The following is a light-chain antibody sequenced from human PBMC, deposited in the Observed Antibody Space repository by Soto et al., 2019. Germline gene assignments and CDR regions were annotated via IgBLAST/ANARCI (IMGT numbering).Light chain of an antibody. CDR3: QQYYSYPRT. Sequence: AIRMTQSPSSFSASTGDRVTITCRASQGISSYLAWYQQKPGKAPKLLIYAASTLQSGVPSTFSGSGSGTDFTLSISCLQSEDCATYYCQQYYSYPRTFGQGTKVESK. V-gene: IGKV1-8*01. CDR2: AAS. CDR1: QGISSY. J-gene: IGKJ1*01.